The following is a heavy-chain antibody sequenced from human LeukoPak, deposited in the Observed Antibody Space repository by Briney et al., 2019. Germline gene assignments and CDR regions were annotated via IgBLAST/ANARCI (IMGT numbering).Heavy chain of an antibody. CDR3: ARGIHSGTYRMSHYGMDV. J-gene: IGHJ6*02. D-gene: IGHD1-26*01. V-gene: IGHV1-8*01. Sequence: GASVKVSCKASGYTFTSYDINWVRQATGQGLEWMGWMNPNSGHTGYAQKFQGRVTMTRNTSITTAYMELSSLRSDDKGVYYCARGIHSGTYRMSHYGMDVWGQGTTVTVSS. CDR1: GYTFTSYD. CDR2: MNPNSGHT.